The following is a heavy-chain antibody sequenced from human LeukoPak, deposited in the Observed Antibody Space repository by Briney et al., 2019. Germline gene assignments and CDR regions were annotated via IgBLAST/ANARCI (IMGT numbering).Heavy chain of an antibody. CDR1: GFTFSSYW. Sequence: GGSLRLSCAVSGFTFSSYWMHWVRQAPGKGLVWVSHIKTDGSTTAYADSVKGRFTISRDNAKNTLYLQMNSLRAEDTSVYYCAKDMGTGDRDTGDWYFDLWGRGTLVTISS. J-gene: IGHJ2*01. D-gene: IGHD7-27*01. V-gene: IGHV3-74*01. CDR3: AKDMGTGDRDTGDWYFDL. CDR2: IKTDGSTT.